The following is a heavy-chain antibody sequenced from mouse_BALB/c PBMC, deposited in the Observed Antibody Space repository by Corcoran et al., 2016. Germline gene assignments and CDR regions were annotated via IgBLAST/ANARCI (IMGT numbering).Heavy chain of an antibody. V-gene: IGHV9-3-1*01. CDR3: AREPYAMDY. CDR2: INTYTGEP. J-gene: IGHJ4*01. Sequence: QIQLVQSGPELKKPGETGKVSCKASGYTFTNYGMNWVKQAPGKGLKWMGWINTYTGEPTYADDFKGRFAFSLETSASTAYLQINNLKNEDTATYFCAREPYAMDYWGQGTSVTVSS. CDR1: GYTFTNYG.